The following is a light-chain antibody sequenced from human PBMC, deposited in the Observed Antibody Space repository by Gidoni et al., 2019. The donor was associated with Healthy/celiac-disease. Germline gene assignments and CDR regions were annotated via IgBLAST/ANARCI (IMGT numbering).Light chain of an antibody. CDR1: QDISNY. Sequence: DIQMTQSPSSLSASVGDRVTITCQASQDISNYLNWYQQKPGKPPKLLIYDASNLETGVPSRFSGSGSGTDFTFTISSLQPEDIATYYCQQYDNLPLPFGQGTKLEIK. CDR2: DAS. J-gene: IGKJ2*01. CDR3: QQYDNLPLP. V-gene: IGKV1-33*01.